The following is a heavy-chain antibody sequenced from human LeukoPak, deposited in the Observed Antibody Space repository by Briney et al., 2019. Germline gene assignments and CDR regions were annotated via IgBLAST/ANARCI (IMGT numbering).Heavy chain of an antibody. J-gene: IGHJ6*02. CDR1: GYTFTGYY. D-gene: IGHD2-2*01. V-gene: IGHV1-2*06. CDR2: INPNSGGT. CDR3: ASLDIVVVPAATYGMDV. Sequence: ASVKVSCKASGYTFTGYYMHWVRQAPGQGPEWMGRINPNSGGTNYAQKFQGRVTMTRDTSISTAYMELSRLRPDDTAVYYCASLDIVVVPAATYGMDVWGQGTTVTVS.